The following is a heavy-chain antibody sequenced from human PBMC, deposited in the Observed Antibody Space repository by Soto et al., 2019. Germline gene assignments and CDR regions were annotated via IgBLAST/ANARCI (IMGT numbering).Heavy chain of an antibody. CDR3: ARGLNNWNDRYYYYGMDV. J-gene: IGHJ6*02. V-gene: IGHV3-23*01. CDR1: GFTSGNYA. Sequence: GGSLRLSCSISGFTSGNYAMNWVRQAPGKGLEWLSVISGSGLIAYYADSVKGRFTISRDNSKNTLYLQMNSLRAEDTAVYYCARGLNNWNDRYYYYGMDVWGQGTTVTVSS. CDR2: ISGSGLIA. D-gene: IGHD1-20*01.